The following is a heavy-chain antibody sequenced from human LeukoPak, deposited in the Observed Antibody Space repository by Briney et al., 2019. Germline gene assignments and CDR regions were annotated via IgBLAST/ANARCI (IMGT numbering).Heavy chain of an antibody. Sequence: PGGSLRLSCAASGFTFSSYGMHWVRQAPGKGLEWVAFIRYDGSNKYYAVSVKGRFTIYRDNSKNTLYLQMNSLRAEDTAVYYCAKDKYSGSYLVYWGQGTLVTVSS. D-gene: IGHD1-26*01. V-gene: IGHV3-30*02. J-gene: IGHJ4*01. CDR3: AKDKYSGSYLVY. CDR2: IRYDGSNK. CDR1: GFTFSSYG.